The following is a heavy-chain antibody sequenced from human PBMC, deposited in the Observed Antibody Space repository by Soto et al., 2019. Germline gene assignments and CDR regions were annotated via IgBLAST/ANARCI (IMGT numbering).Heavy chain of an antibody. J-gene: IGHJ5*02. CDR3: ARGRESGYSSESWFDP. V-gene: IGHV4-34*01. D-gene: IGHD6-25*01. CDR2: INHSGST. CDR1: GGSFSGYY. Sequence: SETLSLTCAGYGGSFSGYYWSLIRQPPGKGLEWIGEINHSGSTNYNPSLKSRVTISVDTSKNQFSLKLSSVTAADTAVYSCARGRESGYSSESWFDPWGQGTLVTVSS.